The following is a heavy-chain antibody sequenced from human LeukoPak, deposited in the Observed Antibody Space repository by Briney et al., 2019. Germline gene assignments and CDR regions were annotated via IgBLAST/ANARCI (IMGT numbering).Heavy chain of an antibody. Sequence: IPSETLSLTCTVSGGSISSSSYYWGWIRQPPGKGLEWIGSIYYSGSTYYNPSLKSRVTISVDTSKNQFSLKLSSVTAADTAVYYCARVAIRRSKGAFDIWGQGTMVTVSS. J-gene: IGHJ3*02. CDR3: ARVAIRRSKGAFDI. CDR2: IYYSGST. D-gene: IGHD2-15*01. V-gene: IGHV4-39*07. CDR1: GGSISSSSYY.